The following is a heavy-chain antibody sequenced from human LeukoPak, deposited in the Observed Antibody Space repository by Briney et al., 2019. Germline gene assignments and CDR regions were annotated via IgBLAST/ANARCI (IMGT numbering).Heavy chain of an antibody. J-gene: IGHJ4*02. CDR3: AKRDGYNSNPLKD. CDR2: ISGSGSST. V-gene: IGHV3-23*01. Sequence: GGSLRLSCAASGFTFSSYAMSSVRHAPGKGLEWVSAISGSGSSTYYADSVKGRFTISRDNSKNTLYLQMNSLRAEDTALYYCAKRDGYNSNPLKDWGQGTLVTVSS. D-gene: IGHD5-24*01. CDR1: GFTFSSYA.